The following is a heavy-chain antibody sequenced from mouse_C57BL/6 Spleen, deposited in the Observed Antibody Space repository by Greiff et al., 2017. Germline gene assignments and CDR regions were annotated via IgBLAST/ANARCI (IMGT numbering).Heavy chain of an antibody. CDR1: GFSLTSYG. J-gene: IGHJ4*01. Sequence: VQVVESGPGLVAPSPSLSITCTVSGFSLTSYGVSWVRQPPGKGLEWLGVIWGDGSTNYHSALKSRLSTSKDNSNSQVFLKLSSLQTDDTATYYCARPGPTGAMEYGGQGTTVTVSS. V-gene: IGHV2-3*01. D-gene: IGHD4-1*02. CDR3: ARPGPTGAMEY. CDR2: IWGDGST.